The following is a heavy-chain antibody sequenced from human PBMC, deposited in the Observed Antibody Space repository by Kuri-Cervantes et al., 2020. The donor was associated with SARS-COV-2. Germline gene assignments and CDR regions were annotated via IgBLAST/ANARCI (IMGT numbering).Heavy chain of an antibody. CDR1: GFTVSSNY. J-gene: IGHJ4*02. CDR2: IWYDGSNK. CDR3: ARGRNYDILTGYYISTPFDY. V-gene: IGHV3-33*08. D-gene: IGHD3-9*01. Sequence: GGSLRLSCAASGFTVSSNYMSWVRQAPGKGLEWVAVIWYDGSNKYYADSVKGRFTISRDNSKNTLYLQMNSLRAEDTAVYYCARGRNYDILTGYYISTPFDYWGQGTLVTVSS.